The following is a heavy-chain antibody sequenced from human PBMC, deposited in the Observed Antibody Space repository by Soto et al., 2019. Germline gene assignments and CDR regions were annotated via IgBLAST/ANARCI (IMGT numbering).Heavy chain of an antibody. CDR2: TFFKSKWHN. D-gene: IGHD3-10*01. Sequence: PSQTLSLTCAISGDSVSSDTSAWIWIRQSPSRGLEWLGRTFFKSKWHNDYALSVKSRITISPDTSQNQFSLDLDSVTPEDTAVYYCVGVTFFHGMDVWGQGTPVTVPS. J-gene: IGHJ6*02. CDR1: GDSVSSDTSA. V-gene: IGHV6-1*01. CDR3: VGVTFFHGMDV.